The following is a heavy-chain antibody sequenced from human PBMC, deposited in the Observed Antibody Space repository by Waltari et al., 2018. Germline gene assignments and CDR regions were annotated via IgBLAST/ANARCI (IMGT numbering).Heavy chain of an antibody. CDR3: ARDYSYAFDV. Sequence: EVQLVESGGGLVQPGGSLRLSCAASGFTFSGYTMNWVRQAPGRGLEGLSNIRIPNHDGISEVYADSVKGRFTISRDDAKNSLYLQMDSLRAEDTAVYYCARDYSYAFDVWGQGTVVTVSS. CDR1: GFTFSGYT. J-gene: IGHJ3*01. V-gene: IGHV3-48*01. CDR2: IRIPNHDGISE. D-gene: IGHD2-21*01.